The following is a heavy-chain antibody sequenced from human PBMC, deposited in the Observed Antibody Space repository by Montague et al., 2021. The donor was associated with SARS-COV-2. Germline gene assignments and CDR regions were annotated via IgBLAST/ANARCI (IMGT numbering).Heavy chain of an antibody. J-gene: IGHJ6*02. CDR1: GFSLTTAGMG. V-gene: IGHV2-70*01. CDR2: IYWDDDK. Sequence: PALMKPTQTLTLTCTVSGFSLTTAGMGVAWIRRPPGKALEWLAIIYWDDDKYYSTSLKTRLTISKDTSKNQVVLTMTNMDPVDTATYYCARMTTVVTLGYYYYYGMDVWGQGTTVTVSS. D-gene: IGHD4-23*01. CDR3: ARMTTVVTLGYYYYYGMDV.